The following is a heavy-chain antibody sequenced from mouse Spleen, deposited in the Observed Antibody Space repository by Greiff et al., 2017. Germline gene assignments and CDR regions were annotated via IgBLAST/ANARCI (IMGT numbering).Heavy chain of an antibody. CDR2: ISNGGGST. CDR1: GFTFSDYY. V-gene: IGHV5-12*02. Sequence: VKLMESGGGLVQPGGSLKLSCATSGFTFSDYYMYWVRQTPEKRLEWVAYISNGGGSTYYPDTVKGRFTISRDNAKNTLYLQMSRLKSEDTAMYYCARRPTVVATYYAMDYWGQGTSVTVSS. D-gene: IGHD1-1*01. CDR3: ARRPTVVATYYAMDY. J-gene: IGHJ4*01.